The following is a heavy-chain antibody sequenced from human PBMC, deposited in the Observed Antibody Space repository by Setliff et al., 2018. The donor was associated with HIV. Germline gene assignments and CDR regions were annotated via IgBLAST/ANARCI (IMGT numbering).Heavy chain of an antibody. D-gene: IGHD3-10*01. CDR1: GYSFTNYY. Sequence: ASVKVSCKASGYSFTNYYIHWVRQAPGQGLEWMGIINPSGGSTTYAQKFQGRVTITADESTSTAYMELSSLRSEDTAVYYCARGDYGSGSYYPYYFYYGMDVWGQGTTVTVSS. CDR2: INPSGGST. J-gene: IGHJ6*02. CDR3: ARGDYGSGSYYPYYFYYGMDV. V-gene: IGHV1-46*01.